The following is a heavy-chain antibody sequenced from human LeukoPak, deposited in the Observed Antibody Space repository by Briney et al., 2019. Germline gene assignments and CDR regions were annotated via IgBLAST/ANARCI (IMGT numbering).Heavy chain of an antibody. J-gene: IGHJ4*02. Sequence: SETLSLTRAVYGGSFSGYYWSWIRQPPGKGLEWIGEINHSGSTNYNPSLKSRVTISVDTSKNQFSLKLSSVTAADTAVYYCARGLVTIFDDWGQGTQVTVSS. CDR3: ARGLVTIFDD. V-gene: IGHV4-34*01. D-gene: IGHD3-9*01. CDR1: GGSFSGYY. CDR2: INHSGST.